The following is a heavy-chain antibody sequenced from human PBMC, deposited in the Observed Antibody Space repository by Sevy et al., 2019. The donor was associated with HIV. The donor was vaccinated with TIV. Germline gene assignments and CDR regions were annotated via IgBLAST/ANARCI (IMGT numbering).Heavy chain of an antibody. CDR2: IRYDGSNK. V-gene: IGHV3-30*02. CDR3: AKEPVLVVVYYSMDV. D-gene: IGHD2-8*02. J-gene: IGHJ6*02. Sequence: GGSLRLSCAASGFTFSNYGMHWVRQAPGKGLEWVAFIRYDGSNKNNADSVKGRFTISRDNSKNTLYLQMNSLRPEDTAVYYCAKEPVLVVVYYSMDVWGQGTTVTVSS. CDR1: GFTFSNYG.